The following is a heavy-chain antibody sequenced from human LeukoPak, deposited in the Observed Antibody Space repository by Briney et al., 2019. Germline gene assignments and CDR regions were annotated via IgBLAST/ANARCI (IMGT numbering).Heavy chain of an antibody. Sequence: GGSLRLSWAASGFTVSTNYMSWVRQAPGKGLEWVSSIISSSTYIYYADSVKGRFTISRDNAKNSLHLQMSSLRAEDTAVYYCARDLRRDGYNSLDYWGQGTLVTVSS. V-gene: IGHV3-21*01. D-gene: IGHD5-24*01. CDR2: IISSSTYI. CDR1: GFTVSTNY. J-gene: IGHJ4*02. CDR3: ARDLRRDGYNSLDY.